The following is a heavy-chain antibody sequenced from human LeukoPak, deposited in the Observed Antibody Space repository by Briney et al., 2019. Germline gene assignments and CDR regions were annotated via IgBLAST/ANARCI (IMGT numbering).Heavy chain of an antibody. Sequence: AASVKVSCKASGYTFTGYYMHWVRQAPGQGLEWMGGIIPIFGTANYAQKFQGRVTITTDESTSTAYMELSSLRSEDTAVYYCARNRGSSNAFDIWGQGTMVTVSS. D-gene: IGHD6-6*01. CDR3: ARNRGSSNAFDI. V-gene: IGHV1-69*05. J-gene: IGHJ3*02. CDR2: IIPIFGTA. CDR1: GYTFTGYY.